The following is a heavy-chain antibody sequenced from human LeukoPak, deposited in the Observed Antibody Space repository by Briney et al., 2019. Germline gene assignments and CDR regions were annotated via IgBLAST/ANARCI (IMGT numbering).Heavy chain of an antibody. CDR3: VRAPPYSSASWGYYGMDV. J-gene: IGHJ6*02. CDR1: GLTLSRYD. D-gene: IGHD6-19*01. Sequence: GGSLRLSCAASGLTLSRYDMHWVRQATGEGLEWVSAIGTRGDTYYAGSVKGRFTMSRENAKNSLYLQMNSLRAGDTAVYYCVRAPPYSSASWGYYGMDVWGQGTTVTVSS. CDR2: IGTRGDT. V-gene: IGHV3-13*01.